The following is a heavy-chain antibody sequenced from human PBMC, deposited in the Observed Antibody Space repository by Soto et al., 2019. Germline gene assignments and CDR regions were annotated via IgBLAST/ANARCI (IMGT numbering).Heavy chain of an antibody. CDR2: ISSSSSTI. CDR3: ARDSDDYTRNWFDP. V-gene: IGHV3-48*01. D-gene: IGHD2-2*02. J-gene: IGHJ5*02. CDR1: GFTFSSYS. Sequence: GGSLRLSCAASGFTFSSYSMNWVRQAPGKGLEWVSYISSSSSTIYYADSVKGRFTISRDNAKNSLYLQMNSLRAEDTAVYYCARDSDDYTRNWFDPWGQGTLVTVSS.